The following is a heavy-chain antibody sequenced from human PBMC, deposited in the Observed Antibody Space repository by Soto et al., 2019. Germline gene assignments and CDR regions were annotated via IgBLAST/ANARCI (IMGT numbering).Heavy chain of an antibody. D-gene: IGHD3-10*01. CDR2: IYPGDSDT. J-gene: IGHJ3*02. V-gene: IGHV5-51*01. Sequence: EVQLVQSGAEVKKPGESLKISCKGSGYTFTSHWIGWVRQMPGKGLEWMGIIYPGDSDTRYSPSFQGQVTSSADKSICTAYVQGSSLRASETAMYYSARPSGLGDAFDIWGRGKMVIVSS. CDR3: ARPSGLGDAFDI. CDR1: GYTFTSHW.